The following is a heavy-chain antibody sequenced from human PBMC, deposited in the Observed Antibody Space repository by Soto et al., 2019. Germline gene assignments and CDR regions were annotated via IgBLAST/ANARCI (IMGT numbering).Heavy chain of an antibody. CDR3: ARGGLSLVVVAATSFDY. CDR1: GFTFGDYY. D-gene: IGHD2-15*01. V-gene: IGHV3-11*06. CDR2: ISTTSSYT. J-gene: IGHJ4*02. Sequence: QVQLVESGGGLVKPGGSLRLSCAASGFTFGDYYMSWIRQAPGKGLEWLSYISTTSSYTNYADSVKGRFTISRDNARNSLYLQMNSLRAEDTAVYYCARGGLSLVVVAATSFDYWGQGTLVTVSS.